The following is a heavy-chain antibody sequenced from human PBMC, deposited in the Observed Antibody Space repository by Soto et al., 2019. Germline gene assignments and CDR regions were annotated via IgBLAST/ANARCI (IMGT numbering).Heavy chain of an antibody. CDR2: IYYSGST. V-gene: IGHV4-30-4*01. Sequence: QVQLQESGQGLVKPSQTLSLTCTVSGGSISSGDYYWSWIRQPPGKGLEWIGYIYYSGSTYYNPSLKSRVTISVDTSKNQFSLKLSSVTAADTAVYYCARNDYGDQKPPFPDYWGQGTLVTVSS. CDR3: ARNDYGDQKPPFPDY. D-gene: IGHD4-17*01. CDR1: GGSISSGDYY. J-gene: IGHJ4*02.